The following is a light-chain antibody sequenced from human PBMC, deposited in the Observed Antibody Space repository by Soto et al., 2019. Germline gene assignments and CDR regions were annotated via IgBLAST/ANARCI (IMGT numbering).Light chain of an antibody. CDR1: QSISGW. V-gene: IGKV1-5*03. J-gene: IGKJ1*01. Sequence: DIQMTKSPITLTPSVGNRVTITCRASQSISGWLAWYQQKPGKAPKLLIYKASNLESGVPSRFSGSGSGTEFTLTISGLQPGDFATYYCQQYNSYSATFGQGTKVDIK. CDR3: QQYNSYSAT. CDR2: KAS.